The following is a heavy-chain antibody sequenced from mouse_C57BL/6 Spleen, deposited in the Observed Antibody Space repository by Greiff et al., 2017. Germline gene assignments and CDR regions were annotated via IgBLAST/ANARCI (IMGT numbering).Heavy chain of an antibody. D-gene: IGHD1-1*01. CDR2: ISSGSSTI. CDR1: GFTFSDYG. J-gene: IGHJ4*01. CDR3: ASDGDGSKDYAMDY. Sequence: EVKVVESGGGLVKPGGSLKLSCAASGFTFSDYGMHWVRQAPEKGLEWVAYISSGSSTIYYADTVKGRFTISRDNAKNTLFLQMTSLRSEDTAMYYCASDGDGSKDYAMDYWGQGTSVTVSS. V-gene: IGHV5-17*01.